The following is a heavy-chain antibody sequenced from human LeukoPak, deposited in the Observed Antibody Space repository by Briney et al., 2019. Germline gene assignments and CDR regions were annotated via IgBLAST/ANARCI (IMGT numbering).Heavy chain of an antibody. Sequence: PGGSLRLSCAASGFTFSNYAMNWVRQAPGKGLEWVTITSSDGRNQYYADSVKGRFTISRDNSKNTLYLQMNSLRAEDTAVYYCTKDPDAWELHYPDYWGQGTLVTVSS. CDR1: GFTFSNYA. D-gene: IGHD1-26*01. CDR2: TSSDGRNQ. CDR3: TKDPDAWELHYPDY. J-gene: IGHJ4*02. V-gene: IGHV3-30*04.